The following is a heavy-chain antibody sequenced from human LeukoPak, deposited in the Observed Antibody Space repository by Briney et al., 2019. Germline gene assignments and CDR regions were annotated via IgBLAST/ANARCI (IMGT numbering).Heavy chain of an antibody. CDR2: IIPILGIA. V-gene: IGHV1-69*04. J-gene: IGHJ4*02. CDR1: GGTFSSYA. D-gene: IGHD1-26*01. Sequence: GSSVKVSCKASGGTFSSYAISWVRQAPGQGLEWMGRIIPILGIANYAQKFQGRVTTTADKSTSTAYMELSSLRSEDTAVYYCATPYSGSYRTDYWGQGTLVTVSS. CDR3: ATPYSGSYRTDY.